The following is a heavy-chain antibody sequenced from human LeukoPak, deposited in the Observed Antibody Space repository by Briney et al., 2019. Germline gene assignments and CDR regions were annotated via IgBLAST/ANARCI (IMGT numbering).Heavy chain of an antibody. V-gene: IGHV3-30*03. J-gene: IGHJ6*04. CDR3: ARTYTVFGAMDV. Sequence: GGSLRLSCVASGFTFSDYGMHWVRQAPGKGLEWVAATSYDGSDEYYVDSVKGRFTISRDNSKNTLYLEMKSPSSEDTAIYYCARTYTVFGAMDVWGKGTTVTVSA. D-gene: IGHD3-3*01. CDR1: GFTFSDYG. CDR2: TSYDGSDE.